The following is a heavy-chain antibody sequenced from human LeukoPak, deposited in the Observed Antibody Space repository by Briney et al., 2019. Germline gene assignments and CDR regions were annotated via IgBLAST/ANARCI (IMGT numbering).Heavy chain of an antibody. J-gene: IGHJ1*01. CDR1: GYTFTSYD. D-gene: IGHD6-13*01. Sequence: GASVKVSCKASGYTFTSYDINWVRQATGQGLEWMGWMNPNSGNTGYAQKFQGRVTMTRNTSISTAYMELSSLRSEDTAVYYCARGEYSSSWYMSRYFQHWGQGTLVTVSS. CDR2: MNPNSGNT. CDR3: ARGEYSSSWYMSRYFQH. V-gene: IGHV1-8*01.